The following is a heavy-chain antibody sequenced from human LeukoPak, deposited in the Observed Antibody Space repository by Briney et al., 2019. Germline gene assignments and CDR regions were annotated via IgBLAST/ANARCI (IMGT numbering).Heavy chain of an antibody. D-gene: IGHD3-10*01. CDR2: ISNSGSTI. CDR1: GFAFRTYE. V-gene: IGHV3-48*03. Sequence: GGSLRLSCAASGFAFRTYEMNWVRQAPGKGLEWVSYISNSGSTIYYADSVKGRFTISGDNAKNSLSLQMNSLTDEDTAVYYCAREGYYGAFDIWGQGTIVTVSS. J-gene: IGHJ3*02. CDR3: AREGYYGAFDI.